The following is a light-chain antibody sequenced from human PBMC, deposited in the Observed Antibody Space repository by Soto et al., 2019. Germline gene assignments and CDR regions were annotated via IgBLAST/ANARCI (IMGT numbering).Light chain of an antibody. CDR2: DAS. Sequence: EIVLTQSPGTLSLSPGERATLSCRASQSVSSYLAWYQQKPGQAPRLLIYDASNRATGIPARFSGSGSGTDFTLTISSLEPEDFAVYYCQQYGSSHWTFGQGTKVDIK. J-gene: IGKJ1*01. CDR1: QSVSSY. V-gene: IGKV3-11*01. CDR3: QQYGSSHWT.